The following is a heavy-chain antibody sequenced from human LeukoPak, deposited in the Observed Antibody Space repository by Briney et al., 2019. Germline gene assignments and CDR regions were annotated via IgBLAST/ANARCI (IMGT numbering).Heavy chain of an antibody. CDR1: GGSISSYY. V-gene: IGHV4-4*09. Sequence: PSETLSLTCTVSGGSISSYYWCWIRQPPGKGLGWIGYIYTSGSTNYNPSLKSRVTISVDTSKNQFSLKLSSVTAADTAVYDCASRKWELLQPHRYYYYMDVWGKGTTVTVSS. J-gene: IGHJ6*03. D-gene: IGHD1-26*01. CDR2: IYTSGST. CDR3: ASRKWELLQPHRYYYYMDV.